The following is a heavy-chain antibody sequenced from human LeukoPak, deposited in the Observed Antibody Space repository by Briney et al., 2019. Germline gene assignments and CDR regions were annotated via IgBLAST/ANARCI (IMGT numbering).Heavy chain of an antibody. CDR3: ARDDKWGFDY. CDR1: GFTFSDYP. Sequence: GGSLRLSCAASGFTFSDYPMNWVRLAPGKGLEWISNIRGSGSGSGSGVYYADSVRGRFTISRDDAKNSLFLQMNSLRADDTAFYYCARDDKWGFDYWGQGALVTVSS. J-gene: IGHJ4*02. D-gene: IGHD7-27*01. CDR2: IRGSGSGSGSGV. V-gene: IGHV3-48*04.